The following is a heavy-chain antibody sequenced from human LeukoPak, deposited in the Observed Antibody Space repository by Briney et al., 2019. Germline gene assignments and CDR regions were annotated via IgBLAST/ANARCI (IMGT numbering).Heavy chain of an antibody. V-gene: IGHV3-53*01. CDR3: ARQSTEGGAAAGADYFDY. Sequence: GGSLRLSCAASGFTVSSNYMSWVRQAPGKGLEWVSVIYSGGSTYYADSVKGRFTISRGDSKNTLYLQMNSLRAEDTAVYYCARQSTEGGAAAGADYFDYWGQGTLVTVSS. CDR2: IYSGGST. CDR1: GFTVSSNY. J-gene: IGHJ4*02. D-gene: IGHD6-13*01.